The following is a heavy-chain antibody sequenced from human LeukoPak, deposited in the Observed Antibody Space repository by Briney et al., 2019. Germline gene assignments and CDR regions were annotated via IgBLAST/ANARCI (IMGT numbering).Heavy chain of an antibody. V-gene: IGHV3-23*01. CDR1: GFAFSNYA. D-gene: IGHD6-6*01. J-gene: IGHJ4*02. Sequence: GGSLRLSCAASGFAFSNYAMSWVRRAPGKGLGWVSTITASASSTYYADSVKGRFTISRDNSKNTLYLQMNSLRAEDTAVYYCARDSSSSPDYWGQGTLVTVSS. CDR3: ARDSSSSPDY. CDR2: ITASASST.